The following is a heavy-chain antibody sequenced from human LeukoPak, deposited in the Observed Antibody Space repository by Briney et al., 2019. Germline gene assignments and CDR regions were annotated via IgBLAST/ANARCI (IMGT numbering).Heavy chain of an antibody. CDR2: ISGSGGST. D-gene: IGHD1-26*01. CDR3: AKDLAYSGSYLDYVDY. V-gene: IGHV3-23*01. Sequence: PGGSLRLSCAASGFTFSSYAMSWVRQAPGKGLEWVSAISGSGGSTYYADSVKGRFTISRDNSKNTLYLQMNSRRAEDTAVYYWAKDLAYSGSYLDYVDYWGQGTLVTVSS. CDR1: GFTFSSYA. J-gene: IGHJ4*02.